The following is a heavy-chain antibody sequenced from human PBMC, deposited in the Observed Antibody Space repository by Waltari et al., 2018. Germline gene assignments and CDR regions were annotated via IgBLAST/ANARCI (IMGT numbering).Heavy chain of an antibody. CDR1: GGSVRGYY. J-gene: IGHJ4*02. D-gene: IGHD4-17*01. CDR3: ARGQGGLMTTVTTTSGFDY. Sequence: QVQLQQWGAGLLKPSETLSLTCAGDGGSVRGYYWSWIRAPPGKGLEWIGEINHSGSTNYNPSLKSRVTISVDTSKNQFSLKLSSVTAADTAVYYCARGQGGLMTTVTTTSGFDYWGQGTLVTVSS. CDR2: INHSGST. V-gene: IGHV4-34*01.